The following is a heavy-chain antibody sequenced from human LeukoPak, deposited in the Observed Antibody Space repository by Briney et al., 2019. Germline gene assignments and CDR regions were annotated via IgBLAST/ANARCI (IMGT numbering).Heavy chain of an antibody. J-gene: IGHJ4*02. CDR3: ARPYYDNSGYYSGYFDY. Sequence: PGGSLRLSCAASGFTFSTYSMNWVRQAPGKGLEWVSYISGTSSLIYYADSVKGRFTISSDNAKNSLYLQMNSLRAEDTAVYYCARPYYDNSGYYSGYFDYWGQGTLVTVSS. CDR1: GFTFSTYS. V-gene: IGHV3-48*04. D-gene: IGHD3-22*01. CDR2: ISGTSSLI.